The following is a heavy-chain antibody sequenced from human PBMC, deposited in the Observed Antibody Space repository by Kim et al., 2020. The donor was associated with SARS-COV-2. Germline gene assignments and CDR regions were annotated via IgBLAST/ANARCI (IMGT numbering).Heavy chain of an antibody. CDR2: ISGSGGST. CDR3: DVLLWFGESSNHIRNWFDP. CDR1: GFTFSSYA. D-gene: IGHD3-10*01. J-gene: IGHJ5*02. V-gene: IGHV3-23*01. Sequence: GGSLRLSCAASGFTFSSYAMSWVRQAPGKGLEWVSAISGSGGSTYYADSVKGRFTISRDNSKNTLYLQMNSLRAADTAVYYCDVLLWFGESSNHIRNWFDPWGQGTLVTVSS.